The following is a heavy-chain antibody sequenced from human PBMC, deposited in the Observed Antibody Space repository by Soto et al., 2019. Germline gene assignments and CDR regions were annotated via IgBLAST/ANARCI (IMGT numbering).Heavy chain of an antibody. CDR2: IYYSGST. D-gene: IGHD6-19*01. V-gene: IGHV4-61*01. CDR1: GGPVSSGRYY. Sequence: SETLSLPCTVSGGPVSSGRYYWSWIRQPQGKGLEWIGYIYYSGSTKYNPSLKSRVTIAVDTSKNLYSLKLSSMTAADTAVYYWARSGSGSGWLGGQGTLVTVSS. CDR3: ARSGSGSGWL. J-gene: IGHJ4*02.